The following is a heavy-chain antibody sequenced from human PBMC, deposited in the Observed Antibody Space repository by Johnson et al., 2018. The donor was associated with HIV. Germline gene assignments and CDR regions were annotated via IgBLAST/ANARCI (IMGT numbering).Heavy chain of an antibody. CDR3: ARERPGYGGHDAFDI. V-gene: IGHV3-66*01. J-gene: IGHJ3*02. CDR2: IYSGGST. D-gene: IGHD4-23*01. Sequence: VQLVESGGGLVLPGGSLRLSCAASGFTVSSNYMSWVRQAPGKGLEWVSVIYSGGSTYYADSVKGRFTISRDNSKNTLYLQMNSLRAEDTAVYHCARERPGYGGHDAFDIWGQGTMVTVSS. CDR1: GFTVSSNY.